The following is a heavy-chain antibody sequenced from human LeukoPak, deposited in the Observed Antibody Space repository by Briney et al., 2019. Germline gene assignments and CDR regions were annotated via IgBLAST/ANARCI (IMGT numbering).Heavy chain of an antibody. CDR1: GFAFNTYG. D-gene: IGHD6-13*01. J-gene: IGHJ4*02. Sequence: GGSLRLSCAASGFAFNTYGMSWVRQAPGKGLEWVSAISGSGGNTYYADSVKGRFTISRDNSKNTLYLQMNSLRAEDTAVYYCARGSEIAAPRPFDYWGQGTLVTVSS. CDR3: ARGSEIAAPRPFDY. V-gene: IGHV3-23*01. CDR2: ISGSGGNT.